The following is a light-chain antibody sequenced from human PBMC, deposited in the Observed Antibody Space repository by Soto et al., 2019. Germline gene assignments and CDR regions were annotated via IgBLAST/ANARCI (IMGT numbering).Light chain of an antibody. Sequence: QSVLTQPPSASGSPERSVTLSCTGSTSDVGGYNYVSWYQQHPGKAPKLMIYEVTKRPSGVPDRFSGSKSGNTASLTVSGLQDADEAHYYCSSYVGSNNLVFGGGTKLTV. CDR2: EVT. CDR1: TSDVGGYNY. J-gene: IGLJ2*01. V-gene: IGLV2-8*01. CDR3: SSYVGSNNLV.